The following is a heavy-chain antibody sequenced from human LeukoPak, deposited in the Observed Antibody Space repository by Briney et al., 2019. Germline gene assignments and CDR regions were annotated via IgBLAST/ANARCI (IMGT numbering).Heavy chain of an antibody. Sequence: SVTVSCKASRGTFSSYALSWVRQAHGQGLEWMGGIIPIFGTANYAQKFQGRVTITADKSTSTAYMELSSLRSEDTAVYYCARELGYSYGSFDYWGQGTLVTVSS. D-gene: IGHD5-18*01. V-gene: IGHV1-69*06. CDR2: IIPIFGTA. J-gene: IGHJ4*02. CDR3: ARELGYSYGSFDY. CDR1: RGTFSSYA.